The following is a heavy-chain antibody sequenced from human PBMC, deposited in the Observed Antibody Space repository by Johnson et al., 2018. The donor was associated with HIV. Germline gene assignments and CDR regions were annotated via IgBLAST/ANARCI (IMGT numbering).Heavy chain of an antibody. D-gene: IGHD5-24*01. CDR2: IGTAGDT. J-gene: IGHJ3*02. CDR3: ARAIGDGYPGMKAFDI. CDR1: GFTFSSYD. V-gene: IGHV3-13*01. Sequence: VQLVESGGGLVQPGGSLRLSCAASGFTFSSYDMHRVRQATGKGLEWVSAIGTAGDTYYPGSVKGRFTISRENAKNSLYLQMNSLRAGDTAVYYCARAIGDGYPGMKAFDIWGQGTMVTVSS.